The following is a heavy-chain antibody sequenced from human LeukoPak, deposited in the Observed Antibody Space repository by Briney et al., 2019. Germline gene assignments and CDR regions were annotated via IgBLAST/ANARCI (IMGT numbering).Heavy chain of an antibody. Sequence: GASVKVSCKASGYTFTSYGISWVRQAPGQGLEWMGWISAYNGNTNYLQRLQGRVTMTTGTSTSTAYMELRSLRSDDTAVYYCARDRIQTSYYYYGMDVWGQGTTVTVSS. CDR1: GYTFTSYG. J-gene: IGHJ6*02. CDR2: ISAYNGNT. V-gene: IGHV1-18*01. CDR3: ARDRIQTSYYYYGMDV.